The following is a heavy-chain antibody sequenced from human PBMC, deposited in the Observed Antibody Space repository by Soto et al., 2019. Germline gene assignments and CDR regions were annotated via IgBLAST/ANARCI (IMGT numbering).Heavy chain of an antibody. V-gene: IGHV1-69*01. CDR3: ARGPDYGDYDTYFDF. CDR2: IIPIFGTA. CDR1: GGTFSSYA. Sequence: QVQLVQSGAEVQKPGSSVKVSCKASGGTFSSYAISWVRQAPGQGLAWVGGIIPIFGTANYAQKFQGRVTITADESTSTDYRELSSLRSEDTAVYYCARGPDYGDYDTYFDFWGQGTLVTVSS. J-gene: IGHJ4*02. D-gene: IGHD4-17*01.